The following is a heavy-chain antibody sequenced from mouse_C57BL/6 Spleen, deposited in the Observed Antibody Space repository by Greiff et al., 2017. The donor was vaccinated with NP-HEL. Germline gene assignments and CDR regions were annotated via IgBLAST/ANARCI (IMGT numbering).Heavy chain of an antibody. CDR2: IYPSDSET. CDR1: GYTFTSYW. CDR3: ARNEDYDYGVAMDY. J-gene: IGHJ4*01. Sequence: VQLQQPGAELVRPGSSVKLSCKASGYTFTSYWMDWVKQRPGQGLEWIGNIYPSDSETHYNQKFKDKATLTVDKSSSTAYMQLSSLTSEDSAVYSCARNEDYDYGVAMDYWGQGTSVTVSS. D-gene: IGHD2-4*01. V-gene: IGHV1-61*01.